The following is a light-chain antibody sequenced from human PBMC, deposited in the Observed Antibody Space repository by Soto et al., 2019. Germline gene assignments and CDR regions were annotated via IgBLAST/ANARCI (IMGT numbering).Light chain of an antibody. CDR1: SSDVGGYNY. CDR2: EVS. Sequence: QSALTQPASVSGSPGQSITISCPGTSSDVGGYNYVSWYQQHPGKPHKLMIYEVSNRPAGVSNRFSGSKSGNSASLTISGLQAEDEADYYCSSYTSSSINYVFGTGTKLTVL. V-gene: IGLV2-14*01. CDR3: SSYTSSSINYV. J-gene: IGLJ1*01.